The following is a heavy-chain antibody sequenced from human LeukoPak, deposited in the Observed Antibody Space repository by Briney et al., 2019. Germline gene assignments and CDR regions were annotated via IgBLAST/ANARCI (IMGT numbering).Heavy chain of an antibody. J-gene: IGHJ4*02. D-gene: IGHD5-24*01. V-gene: IGHV4-34*01. CDR1: GGSFSGYY. CDR2: INYSGST. CDR3: ARRWGVGYKIYRGIDY. Sequence: SETLSLTCAVYGGSFSGYYWSWVRQPPGKGLEWIWEINYSGSTNYNPSLKSRVTISVDTSKNQFSLKLSSVTAAATAVYYCARRWGVGYKIYRGIDYWAQATLVPVSS.